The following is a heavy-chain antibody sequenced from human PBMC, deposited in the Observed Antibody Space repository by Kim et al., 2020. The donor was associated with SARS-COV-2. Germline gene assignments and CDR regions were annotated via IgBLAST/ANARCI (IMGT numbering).Heavy chain of an antibody. D-gene: IGHD2-21*02. Sequence: GGSLRLSCAASGFTFSSYGMHWVRQAPGKGLEWVAVIWYDGSNKYYADSVKGRFTISRDNSKNTLYLQMNSLRAEDTAVYYCARMFRNGLVVTALNDAAFDIWGQGTMVTVSS. CDR3: ARMFRNGLVVTALNDAAFDI. CDR1: GFTFSSYG. V-gene: IGHV3-33*08. CDR2: IWYDGSNK. J-gene: IGHJ3*02.